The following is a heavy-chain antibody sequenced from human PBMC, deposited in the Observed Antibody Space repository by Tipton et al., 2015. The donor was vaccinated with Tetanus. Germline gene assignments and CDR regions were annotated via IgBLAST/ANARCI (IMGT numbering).Heavy chain of an antibody. D-gene: IGHD2-15*01. CDR1: GFILRDYY. V-gene: IGHV3-11*04. CDR3: AREADCSGGSCFSGDFDN. J-gene: IGHJ4*02. CDR2: ISGSSGDI. Sequence: AASGFILRDYYMSWIRQAPGKGLEWVSYISGSSGDIYHAGSVKGRFTTSRDNSKNTLYLQMNSLRAEDTAVYYCAREADCSGGSCFSGDFDNWGQGTQVTVSS.